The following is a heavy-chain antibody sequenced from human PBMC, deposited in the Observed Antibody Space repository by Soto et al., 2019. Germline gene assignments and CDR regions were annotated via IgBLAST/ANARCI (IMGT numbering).Heavy chain of an antibody. D-gene: IGHD3-22*01. CDR3: ASANYYDSSGYYLH. CDR2: IYYSGST. Sequence: SETLSLTCTVSGGSISSGDYYWSWIRQPPGKGLEWIGYIYYSGSTYYNPSLKSRVTISVDTSKNQFSLKLSSVTAADTAVYYCASANYYDSSGYYLHWGQGTLVTVSS. V-gene: IGHV4-30-4*01. J-gene: IGHJ4*02. CDR1: GGSISSGDYY.